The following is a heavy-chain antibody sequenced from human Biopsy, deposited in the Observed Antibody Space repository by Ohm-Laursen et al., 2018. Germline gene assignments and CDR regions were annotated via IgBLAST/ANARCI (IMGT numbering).Heavy chain of an antibody. CDR3: VRGLSSGWYGYFDV. V-gene: IGHV3-33*04. CDR2: ICYDGTNE. Sequence: SLRLSCAASGFTFGHYAMHWVRQAPGKGLEWISLICYDGTNEDYADSVKGRFTISRDNSKNTLYLQINTLTLEDTAFYYCVRGLSSGWYGYFDVWGRGTLVTVSS. D-gene: IGHD6-19*01. J-gene: IGHJ2*01. CDR1: GFTFGHYA.